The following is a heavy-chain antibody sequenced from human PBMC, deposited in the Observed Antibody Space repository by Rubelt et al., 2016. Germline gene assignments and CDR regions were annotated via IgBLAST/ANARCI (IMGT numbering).Heavy chain of an antibody. V-gene: IGHV4-59*12. CDR3: ARDRIATMIRDY. D-gene: IGHD3-22*01. Sequence: QVQLQESGPGLVKPSETLSLTCTVSGGSISSYYWSWIRQPPGKGLEWIGYIYYSGSTYYNPSLKSRVTIAVDTSKNQFSLKLSSVTAADTAVYYCARDRIATMIRDYWGQGTLVTVSS. CDR1: GGSISSYY. J-gene: IGHJ4*02. CDR2: IYYSGST.